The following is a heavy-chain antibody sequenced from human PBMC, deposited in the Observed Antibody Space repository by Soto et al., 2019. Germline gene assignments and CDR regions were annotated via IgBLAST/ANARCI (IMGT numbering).Heavy chain of an antibody. V-gene: IGHV1-18*01. CDR2: ISAYNGNT. CDR3: ARDWRGITIFGVVYDY. D-gene: IGHD3-3*01. Sequence: QVQLVQSGAEVKKPGASVKVSCKASGYTFTSYGISWVRQAPGQGLEWMGWISAYNGNTNYAQKLQGRVTMTTDTATSTAYMELRSLRSDDTAVYYCARDWRGITIFGVVYDYWGQGTLVTVSS. J-gene: IGHJ4*02. CDR1: GYTFTSYG.